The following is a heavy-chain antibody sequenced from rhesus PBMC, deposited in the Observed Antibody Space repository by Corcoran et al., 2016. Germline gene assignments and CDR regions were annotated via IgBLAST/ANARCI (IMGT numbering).Heavy chain of an antibody. V-gene: IGHV5-20*01. CDR3: ATFGLDS. CDR1: GYSFPSYW. Sequence: EVQLVQSGAEVKRPGEYLKISCKTSGYSFPSYWITWGRQMPGKVLEWMGAIEPSDSDARYNPSFQGQVTISADKSISTAYLQWSRLKASDTATYYCATFGLDSWGQGVVVTVSS. J-gene: IGHJ6*01. CDR2: IEPSDSDA.